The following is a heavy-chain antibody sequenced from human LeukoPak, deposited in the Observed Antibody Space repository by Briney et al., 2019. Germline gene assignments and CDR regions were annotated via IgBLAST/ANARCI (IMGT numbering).Heavy chain of an antibody. V-gene: IGHV4-39*07. Sequence: RPSETLSLTCTVSGGSISSSSYYWGWIRQPPGKGLEWIGEINHSGSTNYNPSPKSRVTISVDASKNQFSLKLSSVTAADTAVYYCARNPVRARGALHYYYYMDVWGKGTTVTISS. J-gene: IGHJ6*03. D-gene: IGHD3-10*01. CDR1: GGSISSSSYY. CDR3: ARNPVRARGALHYYYYMDV. CDR2: INHSGST.